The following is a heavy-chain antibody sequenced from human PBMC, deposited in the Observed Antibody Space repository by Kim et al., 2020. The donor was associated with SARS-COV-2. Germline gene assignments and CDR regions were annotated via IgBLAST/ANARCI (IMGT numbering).Heavy chain of an antibody. J-gene: IGHJ4*02. CDR3: ASAPQSSLPQYYYDSSGYYYFDY. V-gene: IGHV4-39*07. CDR1: GGSISSSSYY. D-gene: IGHD3-22*01. Sequence: SETLSLTCTVSGGSISSSSYYWGWIRQPPGKGLEWIGSIYYSGSTYYNPSLKSRVTISVDTSKNQFSLKLSSVTAADTAVYYCASAPQSSLPQYYYDSSGYYYFDYWGQGTLVTVSS. CDR2: IYYSGST.